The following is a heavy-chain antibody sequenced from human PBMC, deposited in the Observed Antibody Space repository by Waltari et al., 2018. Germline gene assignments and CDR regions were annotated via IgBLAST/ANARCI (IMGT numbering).Heavy chain of an antibody. CDR1: GGSFSGYS. CDR3: ARARRYLFYFDY. V-gene: IGHV4-34*01. D-gene: IGHD3-10*01. J-gene: IGHJ4*02. Sequence: QVQLQQWGAGLLKPSETLSLTCAVYGGSFSGYSWSWIRQPPGKGLEWIGEINHSGSTNYNPSLKSRVTISVDTSKNQFSLKLSSVTAADTAVYYCARARRYLFYFDYWGQGTLVTVSS. CDR2: INHSGST.